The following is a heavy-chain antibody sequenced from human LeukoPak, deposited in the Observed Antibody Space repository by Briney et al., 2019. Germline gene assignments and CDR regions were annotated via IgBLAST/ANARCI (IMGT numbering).Heavy chain of an antibody. D-gene: IGHD5-24*01. CDR2: ISYSGSTYT. Sequence: SETLSLTCTVSGGSISSGDYYWSWIRQPPGKGLEWIGYISYSGSTYTYYNPSLKSRVTISVDTSKNQFSLKLSPVTAADTAVYYCAREERRDDYKFDYWGQGTLVTVSS. V-gene: IGHV4-30-4*08. CDR1: GGSISSGDYY. CDR3: AREERRDDYKFDY. J-gene: IGHJ4*02.